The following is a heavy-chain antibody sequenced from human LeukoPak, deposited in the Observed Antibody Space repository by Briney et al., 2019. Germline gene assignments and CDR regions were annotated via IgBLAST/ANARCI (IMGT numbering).Heavy chain of an antibody. CDR1: GYTFTGYY. V-gene: IGHV1-2*06. CDR2: ISPNSGGT. J-gene: IGHJ4*02. D-gene: IGHD3-22*01. Sequence: ASVKVSCKASGYTFTGYYMHWVRQAPGQGHEWMGRISPNSGGTNYAQKFQGRVTMTRDTSISTAYMELSRLRSDDTAVYYCARGTYYYDSSGYCFFDYWGQGTLVTVSS. CDR3: ARGTYYYDSSGYCFFDY.